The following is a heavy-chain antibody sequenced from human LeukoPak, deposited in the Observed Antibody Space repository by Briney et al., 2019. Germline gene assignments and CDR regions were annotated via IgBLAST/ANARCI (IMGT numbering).Heavy chain of an antibody. CDR1: GFTFSSYE. CDR2: ISSSGSTI. D-gene: IGHD3-22*01. V-gene: IGHV3-48*03. CDR3: ARLNMISEFDP. J-gene: IGHJ5*02. Sequence: GGSLRLSCAASGFTFSSYEMNWVRQAPGKGLEWVSYISSSGSTIYYADSVKGRFTISRDNAKNSLYRQMNSLRAEDTAVYYCARLNMISEFDPWGQGTLVTVSS.